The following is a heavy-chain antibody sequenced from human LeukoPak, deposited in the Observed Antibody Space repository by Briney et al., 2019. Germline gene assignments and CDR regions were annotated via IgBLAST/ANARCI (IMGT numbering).Heavy chain of an antibody. CDR3: ARDHSDSSSWFFDP. J-gene: IGHJ5*02. Sequence: GGPLRLSCAASGFTFDAYGMSWVRQAPGKGLEWVSGINWNGGSTGYADSVKGRFPISRDNAKNSLYLQMNSLRAEDTALYYCARDHSDSSSWFFDPWGQGTLVTVSS. V-gene: IGHV3-20*04. CDR2: INWNGGST. D-gene: IGHD6-13*01. CDR1: GFTFDAYG.